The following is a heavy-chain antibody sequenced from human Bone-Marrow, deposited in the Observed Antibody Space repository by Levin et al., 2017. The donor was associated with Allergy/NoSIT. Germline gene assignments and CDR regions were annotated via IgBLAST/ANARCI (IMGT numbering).Heavy chain of an antibody. CDR1: GFTFSDYY. V-gene: IGHV3-11*05. CDR3: ARGRRFAAVVVVPAAINREYYMDV. J-gene: IGHJ6*03. CDR2: ISSSSSYT. Sequence: GGSLRLSCAASGFTFSDYYMSWIRQAPGKGLEWVSYISSSSSYTNYADSVKGRFTISRDNAKNSLYLQMNSLRAEDTAVYYCARGRRFAAVVVVPAAINREYYMDVWGKGTTVTVSS. D-gene: IGHD2-2*01.